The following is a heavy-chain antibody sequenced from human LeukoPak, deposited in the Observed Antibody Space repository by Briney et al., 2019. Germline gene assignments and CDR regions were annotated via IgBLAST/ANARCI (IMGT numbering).Heavy chain of an antibody. Sequence: SETLSLTCTVSGGSISSSSYYWGWIRQPPGKGLEWIGEINHSGSTNYNPSLKSRVTISVDTSKNQFSLKLSSVTAADTAVYYCARVLGLTGFDYWGQGTLVTVSS. CDR2: INHSGST. CDR3: ARVLGLTGFDY. D-gene: IGHD7-27*01. CDR1: GGSISSSSYY. J-gene: IGHJ4*02. V-gene: IGHV4-39*07.